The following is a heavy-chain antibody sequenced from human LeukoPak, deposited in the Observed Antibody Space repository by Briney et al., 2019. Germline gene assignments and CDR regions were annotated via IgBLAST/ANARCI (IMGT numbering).Heavy chain of an antibody. J-gene: IGHJ4*02. Sequence: SETLSLTCTVSGGSITSYYWSWIRQPPGKGLEWIGYIYYSGSTNYNPSLKGRVTISVDTSKNQFSLKLSSVTAADTAVYYCAIRYDSSGYYYFDYWGQGTLVTVSS. CDR3: AIRYDSSGYYYFDY. D-gene: IGHD3-22*01. V-gene: IGHV4-59*08. CDR1: GGSITSYY. CDR2: IYYSGST.